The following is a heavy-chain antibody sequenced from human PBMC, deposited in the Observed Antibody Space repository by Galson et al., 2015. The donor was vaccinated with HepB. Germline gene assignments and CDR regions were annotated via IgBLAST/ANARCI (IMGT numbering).Heavy chain of an antibody. Sequence: SLRLSCASSGFTFTNAWMSWVRQAPGKGLEWVGRIRTTSEGGPRDYAAPVNGRFIISRDDSTNTLYLEMSSLKTEDTAVYYCTTGFGLHYGYWGQGTLVTVSS. D-gene: IGHD3-10*01. CDR1: GFTFTNAW. CDR3: TTGFGLHYGY. CDR2: IRTTSEGGPR. V-gene: IGHV3-15*01. J-gene: IGHJ4*02.